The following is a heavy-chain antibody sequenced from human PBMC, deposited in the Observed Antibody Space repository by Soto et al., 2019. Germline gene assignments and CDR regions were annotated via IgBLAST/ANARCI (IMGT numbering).Heavy chain of an antibody. Sequence: ASVKVSCKASGYTFTDYGLDWERQAPGQGLEWMGIINPSGGSTSYAQRFQGRVTMSRDTSTSTVYMELSSLSSEDTAVYYCARGLSGYDLRALYYWGQGSLVTVSS. V-gene: IGHV1-46*03. D-gene: IGHD5-12*01. CDR1: GYTFTDYG. CDR2: INPSGGST. CDR3: ARGLSGYDLRALYY. J-gene: IGHJ4*02.